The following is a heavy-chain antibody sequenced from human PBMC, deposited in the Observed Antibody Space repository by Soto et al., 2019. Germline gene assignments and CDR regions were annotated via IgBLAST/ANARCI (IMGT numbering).Heavy chain of an antibody. CDR2: FDPEDGET. Sequence: GASVKVSCKASGYIFTNYGISWVRQAPGQGLEWMGGFDPEDGETIYAQKFQGRVTMTEDTSTDTAYMELSSLRSEDTAVYYCATGSYNWNDGGFDYWGQGTLVTVSS. J-gene: IGHJ4*02. D-gene: IGHD1-1*01. V-gene: IGHV1-24*01. CDR1: GYIFTNYG. CDR3: ATGSYNWNDGGFDY.